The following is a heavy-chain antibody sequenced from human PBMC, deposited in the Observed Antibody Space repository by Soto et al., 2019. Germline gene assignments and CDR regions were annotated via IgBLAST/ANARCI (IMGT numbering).Heavy chain of an antibody. CDR1: GGSFSGYY. V-gene: IGHV4-34*01. Sequence: QVQLQQWGAGLLKPSETLSLTCAVYGGSFSGYYWSWIRQPPGKGLEWIGEINHSGSTNYNPSLNSRVTISVDTSKNQFSLKLSSVTAADTAVYYCARGPAVAATQYYFDYWGQGTLVTVSS. CDR2: INHSGST. J-gene: IGHJ4*02. D-gene: IGHD6-19*01. CDR3: ARGPAVAATQYYFDY.